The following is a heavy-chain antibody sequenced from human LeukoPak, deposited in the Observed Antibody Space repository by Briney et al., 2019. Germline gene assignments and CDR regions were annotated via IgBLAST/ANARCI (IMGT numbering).Heavy chain of an antibody. CDR3: ARVRSYYYYYMDV. CDR1: GGSISSSSYY. Sequence: SETLSLTCTVSGGSISSSSYYWGWIRQPPGKGLEWIGSIYYSGSTYYNPSLKSRVTISVDTSKNQFSLKVRSVTAADTAVYYCARVRSYYYYYMDVWGKGTTVTVSS. CDR2: IYYSGST. V-gene: IGHV4-39*07. J-gene: IGHJ6*03.